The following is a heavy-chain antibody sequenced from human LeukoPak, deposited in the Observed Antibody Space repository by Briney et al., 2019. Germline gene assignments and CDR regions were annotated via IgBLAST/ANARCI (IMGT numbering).Heavy chain of an antibody. J-gene: IGHJ4*02. CDR1: GFTFSSYS. CDR2: ISSSSSTI. CDR3: ARDCKEYCSSTSCYISFFDY. V-gene: IGHV3-48*01. Sequence: GGSLRLSRAASGFTFSSYSMNWVRQAPGKGLEWVSYISSSSSTIYYADSVKGRFTISRDNAKNSLYLQMNSLRAEDTAVYYCARDCKEYCSSTSCYISFFDYWGQGTLVTVSS. D-gene: IGHD2-2*02.